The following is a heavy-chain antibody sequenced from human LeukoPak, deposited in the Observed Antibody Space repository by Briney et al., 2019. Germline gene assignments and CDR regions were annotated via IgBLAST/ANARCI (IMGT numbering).Heavy chain of an antibody. Sequence: SETLSLTRTVSGGAISTGSHSWGWIRQTPGKGLEWIGTISYSGSTYYNPSLKSRVTMSVDTSKKRVSLSLSSVTAADTAVYYCARRGVGPSRLYYFDYWGQGTLVTVSS. CDR2: ISYSGST. D-gene: IGHD3-10*01. J-gene: IGHJ4*02. V-gene: IGHV4-39*01. CDR1: GGAISTGSHS. CDR3: ARRGVGPSRLYYFDY.